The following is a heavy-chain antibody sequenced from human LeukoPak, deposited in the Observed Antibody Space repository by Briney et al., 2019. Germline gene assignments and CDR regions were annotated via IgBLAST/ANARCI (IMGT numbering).Heavy chain of an antibody. CDR3: ARAPYGDPHHYFDY. J-gene: IGHJ4*02. Sequence: GGSLRLSCAASGFTFSSYAMHWVRQAPGKGLEYVSAISSNGGSTYYANSVKGRFTISRDNSKNTLYLQMGGLRAEDMAVYYCARAPYGDPHHYFDYWGQGTLVTVSS. CDR1: GFTFSSYA. D-gene: IGHD4-17*01. V-gene: IGHV3-64*01. CDR2: ISSNGGST.